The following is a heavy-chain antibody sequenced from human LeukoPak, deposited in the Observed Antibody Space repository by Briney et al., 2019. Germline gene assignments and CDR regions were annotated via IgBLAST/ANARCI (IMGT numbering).Heavy chain of an antibody. V-gene: IGHV4-59*12. J-gene: IGHJ4*02. CDR3: ARRMILGYSGYDN. Sequence: SGTLSLTCTVSGGSISSYYWSWIRQPPGKGLEWIGYIYYSGSTNYNPSLKSRVTISVDTSKNQFSLKLSSVTAADTAVYYCARRMILGYSGYDNWGQGTLVTVSS. CDR1: GGSISSYY. D-gene: IGHD5-12*01. CDR2: IYYSGST.